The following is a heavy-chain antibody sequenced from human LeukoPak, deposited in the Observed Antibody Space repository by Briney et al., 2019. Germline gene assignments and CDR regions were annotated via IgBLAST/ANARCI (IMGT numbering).Heavy chain of an antibody. CDR1: GFTFSSYE. CDR3: ARDPPYDYVWGSYRYTFDY. Sequence: GGSLRLSCAASGFTFSSYEMNWLRQAPGKGLEWVSYISCSGSTIYYADSVKGRFTISRDNAKNSLYLQMNSLRAEDTAVYYCARDPPYDYVWGSYRYTFDYWGQGTLVTVSS. D-gene: IGHD3-16*02. V-gene: IGHV3-48*03. J-gene: IGHJ4*02. CDR2: ISCSGSTI.